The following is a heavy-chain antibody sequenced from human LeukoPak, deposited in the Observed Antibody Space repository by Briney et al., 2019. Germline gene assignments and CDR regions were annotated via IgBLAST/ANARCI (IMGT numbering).Heavy chain of an antibody. D-gene: IGHD6-13*01. Sequence: GGSLRLSCAASGFTFSSYAMSWVRQAPGKGLEWVSAISGSGGSTYYADSVKGRFTISRDNSKNTLYLQMNSQRAEDTAVYYCAKDRYSSSWYGSFDYWGQGTLVTVSS. CDR1: GFTFSSYA. V-gene: IGHV3-23*01. CDR3: AKDRYSSSWYGSFDY. J-gene: IGHJ4*02. CDR2: ISGSGGST.